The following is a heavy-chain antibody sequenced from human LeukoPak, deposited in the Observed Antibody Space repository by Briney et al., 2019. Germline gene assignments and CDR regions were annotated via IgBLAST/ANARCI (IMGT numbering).Heavy chain of an antibody. CDR2: VNAGNGNT. V-gene: IGHV1-3*01. D-gene: IGHD3-10*01. Sequence: ASVKVSCKASGYTFTSYAMHWVRQAPGQRLEWMGWVNAGNGNTKYSQKFQGRVTITRDTSASTAYMELSSLRSEDTAVYYCARDRITMVRGVIKAYYGMDVWGQGTTVTLSS. J-gene: IGHJ6*02. CDR1: GYTFTSYA. CDR3: ARDRITMVRGVIKAYYGMDV.